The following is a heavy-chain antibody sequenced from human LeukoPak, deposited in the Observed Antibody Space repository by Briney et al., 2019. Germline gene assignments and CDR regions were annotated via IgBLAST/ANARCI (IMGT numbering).Heavy chain of an antibody. Sequence: GGSLRLSCAASGFTFTTYAMSWVRQAPGRGLEYVSAISSDGGSTYYADSVKGRFTTSRDNLKNTLYLQMSSLRAEDTAVYYCVKDLFGYINSDVDHWGQGTLVTVSS. D-gene: IGHD5-18*01. CDR2: ISSDGGST. CDR1: GFTFTTYA. V-gene: IGHV3-64D*09. J-gene: IGHJ4*02. CDR3: VKDLFGYINSDVDH.